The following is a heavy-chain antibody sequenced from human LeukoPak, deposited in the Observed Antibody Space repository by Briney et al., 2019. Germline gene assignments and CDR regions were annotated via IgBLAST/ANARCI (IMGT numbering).Heavy chain of an antibody. V-gene: IGHV4-31*03. CDR3: ARHVEQWLTPFDY. J-gene: IGHJ4*02. CDR1: GGSISSGGYY. Sequence: SQTLSLTCTVSGGSISSGGYYWSWIRQHPGKGLEWIGYIHHSGSTYNNPSLKSRVTTSVDTSKNQFSLKLSSVTAADTAVYYCARHVEQWLTPFDYWGQGTLVTVSS. D-gene: IGHD6-19*01. CDR2: IHHSGST.